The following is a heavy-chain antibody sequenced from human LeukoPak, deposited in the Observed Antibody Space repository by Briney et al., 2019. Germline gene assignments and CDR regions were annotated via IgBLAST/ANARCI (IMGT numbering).Heavy chain of an antibody. Sequence: GGSLRLSCAASGFTFSDYYMSWIRQAPGKGLEWVSYISSSGSTIYYADSVKGRFTISRDNAKNSLYLQMNSLRAEDTAVYYCAKDIGLRNYDFWSGNYYYYGMDVWGQGTTVTVSS. CDR3: AKDIGLRNYDFWSGNYYYYGMDV. CDR1: GFTFSDYY. V-gene: IGHV3-11*01. J-gene: IGHJ6*02. D-gene: IGHD3-3*01. CDR2: ISSSGSTI.